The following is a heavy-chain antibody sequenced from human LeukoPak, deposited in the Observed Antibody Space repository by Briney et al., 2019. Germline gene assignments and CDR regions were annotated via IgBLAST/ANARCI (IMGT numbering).Heavy chain of an antibody. CDR2: IKQDGSEK. CDR1: GFTFSSYW. J-gene: IGHJ6*02. D-gene: IGHD6-19*01. V-gene: IGHV3-7*01. CDR3: AREGPQYSSGWSDVLGYYGMDV. Sequence: PGGSLRLSCAASGFTFSSYWMIWVRQAPGKGLEWVANIKQDGSEKYYVDSVKGRFTISRDNAKNSLYLQMNSLRAEDTAVYYCAREGPQYSSGWSDVLGYYGMDVWGQGTTVTVSS.